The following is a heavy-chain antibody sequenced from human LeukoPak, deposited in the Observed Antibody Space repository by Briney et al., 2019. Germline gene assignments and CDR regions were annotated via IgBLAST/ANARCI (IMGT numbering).Heavy chain of an antibody. CDR3: ARRPYCSSTSCYQIGNFDY. V-gene: IGHV5-51*01. CDR1: GYSFTSYW. J-gene: IGHJ4*02. Sequence: RGESLKISCKGSGYSFTSYWIGWVRQMLGKGLEWMGIIYPGDSDTRYSPSFQGQVTISADKSISTAYLQWSSLKASDTAMYYCARRPYCSSTSCYQIGNFDYWGQGTLVTVSS. CDR2: IYPGDSDT. D-gene: IGHD2-2*01.